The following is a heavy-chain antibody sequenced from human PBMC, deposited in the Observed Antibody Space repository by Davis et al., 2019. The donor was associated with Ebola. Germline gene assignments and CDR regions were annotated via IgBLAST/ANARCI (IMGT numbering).Heavy chain of an antibody. Sequence: ASVKVSCKASGYTFTSYAMHWVRQAPGQGLEWMGWINPNSGGTNYAQKFQGWVTMTRDTSISTAYMELSRLRSEDTAVYYCARVGDGYNSGYWGQGTLVTVSS. CDR1: GYTFTSYA. CDR3: ARVGDGYNSGY. V-gene: IGHV1-2*04. CDR2: INPNSGGT. J-gene: IGHJ4*02. D-gene: IGHD5-24*01.